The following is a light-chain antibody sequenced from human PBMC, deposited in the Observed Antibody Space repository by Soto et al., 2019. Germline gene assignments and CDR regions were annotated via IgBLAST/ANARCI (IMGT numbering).Light chain of an antibody. Sequence: QSVLTQPASVSGSPGQSITISCTGTSSDVGGYNYVSWYQQHPGKAPKLMIYEVSNRPSGVSNRFSGSKSGNTASLTISGLQAEDEADYYCSSSTGSSTRVFGTGTKVTVL. CDR2: EVS. V-gene: IGLV2-14*01. CDR1: SSDVGGYNY. CDR3: SSSTGSSTRV. J-gene: IGLJ1*01.